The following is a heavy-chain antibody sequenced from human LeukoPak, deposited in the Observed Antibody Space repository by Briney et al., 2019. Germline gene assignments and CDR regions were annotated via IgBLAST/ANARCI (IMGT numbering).Heavy chain of an antibody. V-gene: IGHV4-59*12. Sequence: SETLSLTCTVSGGSISSYYWSWIRQPPGKGLEWIGYIYYSGTTNYNPSLKSRVTISVDTSKDQFSLNLISVTAADTAVYFCARGRGGGGSSNNWFDPWGQGTLVTVSS. D-gene: IGHD2-15*01. CDR2: IYYSGTT. J-gene: IGHJ5*02. CDR3: ARGRGGGGSSNNWFDP. CDR1: GGSISSYY.